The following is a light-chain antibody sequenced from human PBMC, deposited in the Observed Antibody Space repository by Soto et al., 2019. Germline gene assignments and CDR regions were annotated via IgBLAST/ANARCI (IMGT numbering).Light chain of an antibody. CDR3: NSYTGSGIV. CDR1: SXDVGGYNY. J-gene: IGLJ1*01. V-gene: IGLV2-14*01. Sequence: QSALTQPASVSGSPGQSITTSCTGTSXDVGGYNYVSWYQHHPGKAPKLMIYEVSNRPSGVSYRFSGSKSGNTASLTISGLQAEDEADYYCNSYTGSGIVFGTGTKVNLL. CDR2: EVS.